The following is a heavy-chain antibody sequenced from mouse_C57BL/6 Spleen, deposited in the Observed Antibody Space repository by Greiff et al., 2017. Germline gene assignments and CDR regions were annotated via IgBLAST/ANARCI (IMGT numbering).Heavy chain of an antibody. Sequence: VKLVESGAELVKPGASVKLSCKASGYTFTEYTIHWVKQRSGQGLEWIGWFYPGSGSIKYNEKFKDKATLTADKSSSTVYMELSRLTSEDSAVYVCARREGPSGGFAYWGQGTLVTVSA. CDR3: ARREGPSGGFAY. CDR1: GYTFTEYT. V-gene: IGHV1-62-2*01. J-gene: IGHJ3*01. CDR2: FYPGSGSI.